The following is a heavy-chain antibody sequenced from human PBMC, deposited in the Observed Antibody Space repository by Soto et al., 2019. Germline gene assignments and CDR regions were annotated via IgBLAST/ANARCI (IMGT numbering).Heavy chain of an antibody. CDR2: IIPIFGTA. Sequence: QVQLVQSGAEVKKPGASVKVSCKASGGTFSSYAISWVRQAPGQGLEWMGGIIPIFGTANYAQKFQGRVTITADESTSTAYMELSSLRSEDTAVYYCARLWTYYYDSSGYPRGAFDIWGQGTMVTVSS. J-gene: IGHJ3*02. D-gene: IGHD3-22*01. CDR1: GGTFSSYA. V-gene: IGHV1-69*13. CDR3: ARLWTYYYDSSGYPRGAFDI.